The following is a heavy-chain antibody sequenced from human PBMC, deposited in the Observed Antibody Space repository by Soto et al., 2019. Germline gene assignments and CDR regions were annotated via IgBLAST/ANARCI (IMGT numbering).Heavy chain of an antibody. J-gene: IGHJ5*02. CDR1: GGSISSGVYY. D-gene: IGHD3-16*01. CDR3: ARGGRGDWFDP. Sequence: QVQLQESGPGLVKPSQTLSLTCTVSGGSISSGVYYWSWIRQHPGKGLEWIGYIYYSGSTYYIPSLKVRVTIAVYTSKNQFSLKLSSVTAADTAVYYCARGGRGDWFDPWGQGTLVTVSS. V-gene: IGHV4-31*03. CDR2: IYYSGST.